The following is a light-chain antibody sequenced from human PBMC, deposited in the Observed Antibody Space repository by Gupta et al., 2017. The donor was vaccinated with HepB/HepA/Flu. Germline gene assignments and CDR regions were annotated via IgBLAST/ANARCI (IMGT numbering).Light chain of an antibody. V-gene: IGLV3-21*03. CDR1: NIGGKN. CDR3: QVWDTTSDVPV. Sequence: SYALTQPPSGSVAPGKTARITCGGNNIGGKNVHWYQQKPGQAPVLVVYDDADRPSGIPERFSGSNSGTTATLTISRVEAGDEADYYCQVWDTTSDVPVFGGGTKLTVL. J-gene: IGLJ2*01. CDR2: DDA.